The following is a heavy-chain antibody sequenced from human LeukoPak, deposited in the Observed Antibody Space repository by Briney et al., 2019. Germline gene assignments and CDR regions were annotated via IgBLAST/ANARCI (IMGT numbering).Heavy chain of an antibody. J-gene: IGHJ4*02. V-gene: IGHV4-38-2*02. D-gene: IGHD1-26*01. Sequence: SETLSLTCTVSGDFITAYYWSWIRQPPGKGLEWIGSIYHSGSTYYNPSLKSRVTISVDTSKNQFSLKLTSVTAADTAVYYCARRGNGSFYYFDDWGQGTLVTVSS. CDR1: GDFITAYY. CDR2: IYHSGST. CDR3: ARRGNGSFYYFDD.